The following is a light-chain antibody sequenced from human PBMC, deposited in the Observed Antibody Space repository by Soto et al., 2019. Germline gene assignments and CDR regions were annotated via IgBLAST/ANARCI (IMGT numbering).Light chain of an antibody. V-gene: IGKV3-15*01. J-gene: IGKJ1*01. CDR1: QSVSSN. Sequence: EIVMTQSPATLSVSPGERATLSCRASQSVSSNLAWYQQKPGQAPRLLIYGASTRATGIPARFSGSGSGTEFTLTISSLQSEDFAVYYCQQYNNWPWTFGKGTKVDMK. CDR2: GAS. CDR3: QQYNNWPWT.